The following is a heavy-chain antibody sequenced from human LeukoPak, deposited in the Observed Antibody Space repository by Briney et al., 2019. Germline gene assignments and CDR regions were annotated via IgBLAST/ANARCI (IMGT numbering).Heavy chain of an antibody. V-gene: IGHV4-34*01. J-gene: IGHJ4*02. D-gene: IGHD3-22*01. CDR1: GGSLSRYY. Sequence: SETLSLTCAVYGGSLSRYYWSRIRQPPGKGLEWIGEINHSGSTNYNPSLKSRVTISVDTSKNQFSLKLSSVTAADTAVYYCAVMRSYYYDSSTYSPDYWGQGSLVTVSS. CDR2: INHSGST. CDR3: AVMRSYYYDSSTYSPDY.